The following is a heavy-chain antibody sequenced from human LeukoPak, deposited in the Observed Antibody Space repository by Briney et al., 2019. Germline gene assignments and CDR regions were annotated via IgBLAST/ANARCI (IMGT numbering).Heavy chain of an antibody. CDR3: AKDIWDIVVVPAAMKD. CDR2: IRYDGSNK. J-gene: IGHJ4*02. CDR1: GFTFSSYG. V-gene: IGHV3-30*02. Sequence: GGSLRLSCAASGFTFSSYGMHWVRQAPGKGLEWVAFIRYDGSNKYYADSVKGRFTISRDNSKNTLYLQMSSLRAEDTAVYYCAKDIWDIVVVPAAMKDWGQGTLVTVSS. D-gene: IGHD2-2*01.